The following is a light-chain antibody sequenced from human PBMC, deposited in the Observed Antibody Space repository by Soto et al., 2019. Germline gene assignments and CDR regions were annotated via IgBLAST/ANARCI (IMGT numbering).Light chain of an antibody. CDR1: QSISDY. J-gene: IGKJ4*01. CDR3: HRRVNWPPS. Sequence: EIVLTQSPATLSLSPEERATLSCRASQSISDYLAWYQQRPGQAPRLLIFDASNSATDVPDRFSGGGSGTDFTLIICSLEPEDFGVYYCHRRVNWPPSFGGGTKVEI. CDR2: DAS. V-gene: IGKV3-11*01.